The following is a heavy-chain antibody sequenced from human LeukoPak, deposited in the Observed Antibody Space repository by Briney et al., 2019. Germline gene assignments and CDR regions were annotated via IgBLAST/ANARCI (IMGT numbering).Heavy chain of an antibody. J-gene: IGHJ2*01. D-gene: IGHD2-15*01. V-gene: IGHV1-46*01. Sequence: ASVKVSCKASGYTFTSYYMHWVRQAPGQGLEWMGIINPSGGSTSYAQKFQGRVTMTRDTSTSTVYMELSSLRSEDTAVYYCARDCSGGSCDSRYFDLWGRGTLVTVSS. CDR1: GYTFTSYY. CDR2: INPSGGST. CDR3: ARDCSGGSCDSRYFDL.